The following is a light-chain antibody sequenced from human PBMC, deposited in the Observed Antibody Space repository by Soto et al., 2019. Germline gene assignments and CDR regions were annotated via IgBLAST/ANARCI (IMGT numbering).Light chain of an antibody. Sequence: QSALTQPASASVTPGQIVAISCSGSSSNIGSNTVTWYQQLPGTAPKLLIYSTSQRSSGVPGRFSGSKSGASASLSISGLQSEDEADYYCAAWDDRLDVYVFGTGTKV. V-gene: IGLV1-44*01. CDR2: STS. CDR1: SSNIGSNT. J-gene: IGLJ1*01. CDR3: AAWDDRLDVYV.